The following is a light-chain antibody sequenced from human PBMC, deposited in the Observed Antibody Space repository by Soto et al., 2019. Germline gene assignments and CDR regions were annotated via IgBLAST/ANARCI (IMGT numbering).Light chain of an antibody. CDR1: SSDVGVYNY. Sequence: QSALTQPPSASGSPGQSVTISCTGTSSDVGVYNYVSWYQQHPGKAPKLMIYEVSKRPSGVPYRFSGSKSGTTASLTVSGLQAEDEADYYCSSFAGNNNLVFGGGTQLTVL. J-gene: IGLJ2*01. V-gene: IGLV2-8*01. CDR3: SSFAGNNNLV. CDR2: EVS.